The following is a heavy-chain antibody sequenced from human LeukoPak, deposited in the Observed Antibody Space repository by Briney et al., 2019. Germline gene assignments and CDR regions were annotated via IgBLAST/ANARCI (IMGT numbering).Heavy chain of an antibody. CDR1: GGTFSSYA. J-gene: IGHJ4*02. Sequence: VASVKVSCKASGGTFSSYAISWVRQAPGQGLEWMGGIIPIFGTANYAQKFQGRVTITADESTSTAYMELSSLRSEDTAVYYCARTGVLLPLDYWGQGTLVTVSS. CDR3: ARTGVLLPLDY. CDR2: IIPIFGTA. D-gene: IGHD3-10*01. V-gene: IGHV1-69*01.